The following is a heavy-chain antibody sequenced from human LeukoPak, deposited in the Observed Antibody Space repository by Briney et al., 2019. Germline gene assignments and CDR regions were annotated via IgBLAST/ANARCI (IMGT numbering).Heavy chain of an antibody. Sequence: ASVKVSCKASGYTFIDYYMHWVRQAPGQGLEWMGWINPNSGDTKYAQKFQGRVTMTRDTSISTAYMELSRLRSDDTALYYCARDSARITIFGVAKYMDVWGKGTTVTVSS. CDR1: GYTFIDYY. V-gene: IGHV1-2*02. D-gene: IGHD3-3*01. J-gene: IGHJ6*03. CDR3: ARDSARITIFGVAKYMDV. CDR2: INPNSGDT.